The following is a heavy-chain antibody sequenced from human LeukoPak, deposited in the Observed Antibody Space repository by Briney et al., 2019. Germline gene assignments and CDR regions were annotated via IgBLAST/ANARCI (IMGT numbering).Heavy chain of an antibody. CDR2: INSDGINT. Sequence: PGGSLRLSCAASGFTFSNYWMHWVRQAPGKGLVWVSRINSDGINTSYADSVKGRFTISRDDSKNTLYLHVNSLRPEDTAVYYCARGAYYYYYYMDVWGKGTTVTVSS. J-gene: IGHJ6*03. CDR1: GFTFSNYW. CDR3: ARGAYYYYYYMDV. V-gene: IGHV3-74*01.